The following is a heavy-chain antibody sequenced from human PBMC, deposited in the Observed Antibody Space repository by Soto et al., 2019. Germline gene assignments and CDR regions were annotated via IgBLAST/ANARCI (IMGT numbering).Heavy chain of an antibody. Sequence: SVKVSCKASGGTFSSYAISWVRQAPGQGLEWMGGIIPIFGTANYAQKFQGRVTITADKSTSTAYMELSSLRSEDTAVYYCASRSSSGYYYFDYWGQGTLVTVS. CDR1: GGTFSSYA. J-gene: IGHJ4*02. D-gene: IGHD3-22*01. V-gene: IGHV1-69*06. CDR2: IIPIFGTA. CDR3: ASRSSSGYYYFDY.